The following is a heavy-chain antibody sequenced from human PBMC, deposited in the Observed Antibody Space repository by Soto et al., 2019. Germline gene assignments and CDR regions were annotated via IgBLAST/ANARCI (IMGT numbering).Heavy chain of an antibody. Sequence: EVQLVESGGGLVQPGGSLRLSCVASGFTFTSYWMTWARQAPGKGLEWLAKINQDGSEKNYVASVWGRFTISRDNAKNSLFLQMDSLRTEDTAVYFCWRLSRGAPGGSQWGQGTRVTVSS. CDR2: INQDGSEK. V-gene: IGHV3-7*03. J-gene: IGHJ4*02. CDR3: WRLSRGAPGGSQ. D-gene: IGHD2-15*01. CDR1: GFTFTSYW.